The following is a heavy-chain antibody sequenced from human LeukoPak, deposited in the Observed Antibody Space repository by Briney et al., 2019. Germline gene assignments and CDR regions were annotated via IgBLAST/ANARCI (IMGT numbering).Heavy chain of an antibody. CDR3: TRDRSTYSSSWYLDY. D-gene: IGHD6-13*01. CDR1: GVTFSSYS. V-gene: IGHV3-21*01. Sequence: GGSLRLSCAASGVTFSSYSMNWVRQAPGKGLEWVSSISSSSNYIYYADSVKGRFTISRDNAKNSLYLQMNSLRAEDTAVYYCTRDRSTYSSSWYLDYWGQGTLVTVSS. J-gene: IGHJ4*02. CDR2: ISSSSNYI.